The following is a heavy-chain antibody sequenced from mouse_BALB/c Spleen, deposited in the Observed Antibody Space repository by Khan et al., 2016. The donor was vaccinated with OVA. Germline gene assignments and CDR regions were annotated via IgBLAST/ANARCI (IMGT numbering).Heavy chain of an antibody. CDR2: IWGGGGT. CDR3: ARADYRYDGYYAMDY. CDR1: GFSLSRYN. J-gene: IGHJ4*01. V-gene: IGHV2-6-4*01. D-gene: IGHD2-14*01. Sequence: QVRLQQSGPGLVVPSQSLSITCTVSGFSLSRYNIHWVRQPPGKGLEWLGMIWGGGGTDYNSTPKSRLSISKDNSKSQVFLKMNSLQTDDTAMYYCARADYRYDGYYAMDYWGQGTSVTVSS.